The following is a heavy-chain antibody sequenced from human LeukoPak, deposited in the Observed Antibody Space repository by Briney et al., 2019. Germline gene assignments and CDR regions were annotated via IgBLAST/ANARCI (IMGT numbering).Heavy chain of an antibody. D-gene: IGHD2-15*01. CDR3: ARGRYCGGGRCYFDY. J-gene: IGHJ4*02. CDR2: IGSSGSTM. CDR1: GFTFSSYE. V-gene: IGHV3-48*03. Sequence: GGSLRLSCAASGFTFSSYEMQWVRQAPGKGREGVSYIGSSGSTMYYPDSVKGRFTISRDNAKNSLYLQMNSLRAEDTAVYYCARGRYCGGGRCYFDYWGQGTLVTVSS.